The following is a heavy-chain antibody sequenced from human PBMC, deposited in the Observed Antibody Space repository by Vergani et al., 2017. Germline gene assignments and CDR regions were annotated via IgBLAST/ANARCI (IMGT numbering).Heavy chain of an antibody. CDR2: ISYDGNKK. V-gene: IGHV3-30*03. D-gene: IGHD1-1*01. CDR3: AREFLTRVTTLDYYYMGV. Sequence: VQLVESGGGLVQPGGSLRLSCSAAGFPFSDYGVHWVRQAPGKGLEWVSVISYDGNKKNYADSVKGRFTISRDNSKNTLYLEMNALRAEDTAVYYCAREFLTRVTTLDYYYMGVWGKGTTVTVSS. J-gene: IGHJ6*03. CDR1: GFPFSDYG.